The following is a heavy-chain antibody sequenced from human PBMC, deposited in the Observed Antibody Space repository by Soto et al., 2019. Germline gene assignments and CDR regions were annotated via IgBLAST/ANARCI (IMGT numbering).Heavy chain of an antibody. CDR2: IYPGDSDT. CDR1: GYSFATYW. CDR3: ARSTSAAVLFDY. J-gene: IGHJ4*02. D-gene: IGHD6-13*01. Sequence: PGESLKISCKGSGYSFATYWIGWVRQMPGKGPEWMGIIYPGDSDTRYSPSFQGQVTISVDKSISTAYLQWSSLKASDTAMFYCARSTSAAVLFDYWGQGTLVTVSS. V-gene: IGHV5-51*01.